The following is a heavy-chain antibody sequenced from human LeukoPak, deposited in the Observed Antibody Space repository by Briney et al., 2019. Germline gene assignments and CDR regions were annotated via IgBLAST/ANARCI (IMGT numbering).Heavy chain of an antibody. CDR3: ARGRRQSYCSGGSCYWFDY. D-gene: IGHD2-15*01. CDR2: MNPNSGNT. Sequence: ASVKVSCKASGYTFTSYDINWVRQATGQGLEWMGWMNPNSGNTGHAQKFQGRVTMTRNTSISTAYMELSSLRSEDTAVYYCARGRRQSYCSGGSCYWFDYWGQGTLVTVSS. J-gene: IGHJ4*02. V-gene: IGHV1-8*01. CDR1: GYTFTSYD.